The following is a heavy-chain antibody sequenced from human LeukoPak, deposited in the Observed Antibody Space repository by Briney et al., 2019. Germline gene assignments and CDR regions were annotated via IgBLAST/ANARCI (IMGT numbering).Heavy chain of an antibody. D-gene: IGHD3-3*01. J-gene: IGHJ5*02. Sequence: GGSLRLSCAASGFTFSRNAMSWVRQAPGKGLEWVSAISGSGDSTYYADSVKGRFTISRDNSKNTLYLQMNSLRVEDTAVYYCAKDQGEVDFWSDYSYNWFDPWGQGTLVTVSS. CDR1: GFTFSRNA. V-gene: IGHV3-23*01. CDR3: AKDQGEVDFWSDYSYNWFDP. CDR2: ISGSGDST.